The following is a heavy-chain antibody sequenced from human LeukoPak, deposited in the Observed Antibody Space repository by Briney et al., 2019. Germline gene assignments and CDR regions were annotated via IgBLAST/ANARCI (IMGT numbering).Heavy chain of an antibody. D-gene: IGHD4-17*01. CDR1: AFTFTSSA. Sequence: SVKVSCKASAFTFTSSAVQWVRQASGQRLEWIGWIVVGSGNTNYAQKFQERVTITRDMSTSTAYMELSSLRSEDTAVYYCAADKTVTTERLAFDIWGQGTMVTVSS. V-gene: IGHV1-58*01. CDR2: IVVGSGNT. J-gene: IGHJ3*02. CDR3: AADKTVTTERLAFDI.